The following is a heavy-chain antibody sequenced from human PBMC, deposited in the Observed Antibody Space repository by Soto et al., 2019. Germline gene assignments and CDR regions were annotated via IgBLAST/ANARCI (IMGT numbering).Heavy chain of an antibody. CDR3: AVAGRYYYGMDV. J-gene: IGHJ6*02. CDR1: GYTFAVYY. Sequence: GASVKVSCKASGYTFAVYYMHLVRQAPGQGLEWMGWINPNSGGTNYAQKFQGWVTMTRDTSISTAYMELSRLRSDDTAVYYCAVAGRYYYGMDVWGQGTTVTVSS. V-gene: IGHV1-2*04. CDR2: INPNSGGT. D-gene: IGHD6-19*01.